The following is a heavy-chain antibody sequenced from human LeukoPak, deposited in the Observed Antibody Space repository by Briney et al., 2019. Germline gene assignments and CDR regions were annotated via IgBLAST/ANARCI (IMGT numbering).Heavy chain of an antibody. J-gene: IGHJ4*02. CDR1: GFTFSSYW. D-gene: IGHD1-26*01. Sequence: GGSLRLSCAASGFTFSSYWMSWVRQAPGKGLEWVANIKQDGSEKYYVDSVKGRFTISRDNVKNSLYLQMNTLRAEDTAVYYCARVGSSGSYNEDYWGQGTLVTVSS. CDR2: IKQDGSEK. V-gene: IGHV3-7*04. CDR3: ARVGSSGSYNEDY.